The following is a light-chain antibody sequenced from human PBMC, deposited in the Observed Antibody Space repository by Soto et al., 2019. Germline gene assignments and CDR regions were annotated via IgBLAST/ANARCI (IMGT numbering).Light chain of an antibody. CDR1: QSVSSY. CDR2: DAS. CDR3: QQRSNWPPIT. Sequence: EIVLTQSPATLSVSPGERDTLSCRSSQSVSSYLAWYQQKPGQAPRLLIYDASNRATGIPARFSGSGSGTDFTLTISSLEPEDFAVYYCQQRSNWPPITFGRGTRLEIK. J-gene: IGKJ5*01. V-gene: IGKV3-11*01.